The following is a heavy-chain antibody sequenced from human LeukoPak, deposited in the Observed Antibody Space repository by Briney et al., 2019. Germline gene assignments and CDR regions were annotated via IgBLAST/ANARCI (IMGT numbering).Heavy chain of an antibody. Sequence: GGSLRLSCAASGFTFSSYAMSWVRQDPGKGLEWVSAISGSNGNTFYADSVKGRFTISRDNSKNTLYLQMSSLRAEDTAVYYCAKRNYYDSRGYLYDSWGQGTLVTVSS. CDR2: ISGSNGNT. CDR3: AKRNYYDSRGYLYDS. J-gene: IGHJ4*02. D-gene: IGHD3-22*01. V-gene: IGHV3-23*01. CDR1: GFTFSSYA.